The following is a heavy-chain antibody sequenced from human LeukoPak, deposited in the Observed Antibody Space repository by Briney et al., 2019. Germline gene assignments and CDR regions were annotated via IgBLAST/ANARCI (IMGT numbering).Heavy chain of an antibody. D-gene: IGHD4-17*01. J-gene: IGHJ4*02. CDR1: GGSISSYY. V-gene: IGHV4-59*01. CDR3: ARVRDGGDYGMIDY. CDR2: IYYSGST. Sequence: SETLSLTCTVSGGSISSYYWSWIRQPPGKGLEWLGYIYYSGSTNYNPSLKSRVTISVDTSKNQFSLKLSSVTAADTAVYYCARVRDGGDYGMIDYWGQGTLVTVSS.